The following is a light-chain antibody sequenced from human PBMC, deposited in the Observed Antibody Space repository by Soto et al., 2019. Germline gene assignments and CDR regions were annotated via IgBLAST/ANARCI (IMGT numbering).Light chain of an antibody. Sequence: DIVMTQSPDSLAVPLGERATIKCKSSQSVLYSSDNKNYLAWYHQKPGQAPRLLIYAASTRATGVPARFSGSGSGTDFTLTISRLEPEDFAVYYCQQYGSSPWTFGQGTKVDIK. J-gene: IGKJ1*01. CDR1: QSVLYSSDNKNY. CDR3: QQYGSSPWT. V-gene: IGKV4-1*01. CDR2: AAS.